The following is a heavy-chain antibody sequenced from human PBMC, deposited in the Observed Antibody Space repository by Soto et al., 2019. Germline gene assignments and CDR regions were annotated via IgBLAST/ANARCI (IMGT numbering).Heavy chain of an antibody. CDR3: GRDKAVAGTTFDY. CDR1: GFALSGYW. D-gene: IGHD6-19*01. Sequence: EVQLVESGGGSVQPGGSLRLSCAASGFALSGYWMHWVRQAPGKGPVWVSRIQSDGSTINYADSVKGRFTISRDNAKNNLYLQMDSLRVEDTAMYYCGRDKAVAGTTFDYWGQGSLVTVSS. J-gene: IGHJ4*02. CDR2: IQSDGSTI. V-gene: IGHV3-74*01.